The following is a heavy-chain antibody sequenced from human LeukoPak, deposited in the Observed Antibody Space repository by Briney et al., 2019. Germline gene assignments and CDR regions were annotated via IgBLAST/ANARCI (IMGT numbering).Heavy chain of an antibody. CDR1: GYSISSGYY. CDR2: IYHSGST. D-gene: IGHD3-3*01. V-gene: IGHV4-38-2*02. Sequence: SETLSLTCTVSGYSISSGYYWGWIRQPPGKGLEWIGSIYHSGSTYYNPSLKSRVTISVDTSKNQFSLKLSSVTAADTAVYYCARDPHARDDFWSGYYRYWGQGTLVTVSS. CDR3: ARDPHARDDFWSGYYRY. J-gene: IGHJ4*02.